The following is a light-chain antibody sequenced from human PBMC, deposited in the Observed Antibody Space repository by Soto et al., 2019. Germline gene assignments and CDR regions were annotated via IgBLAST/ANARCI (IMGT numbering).Light chain of an antibody. CDR3: QQYHTTPRT. CDR1: QSVLYSSDNKNY. Sequence: DIVMTQSPDSLAVSLGERGTINCKSSQSVLYSSDNKNYLAWYQQKPGQPPKLLIYWASTRESGVPDRFSGSGSGTDFTLTISSLQAEDVAVYYCQQYHTTPRTFGQGTKVEIK. CDR2: WAS. J-gene: IGKJ1*01. V-gene: IGKV4-1*01.